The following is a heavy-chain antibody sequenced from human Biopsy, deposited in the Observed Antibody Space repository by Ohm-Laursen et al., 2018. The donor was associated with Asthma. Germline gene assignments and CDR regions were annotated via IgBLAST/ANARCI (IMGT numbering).Heavy chain of an antibody. Sequence: SSVRASCNAYGYTLISFCIHWVRLAPGQRLAWMCWVNTGNGETKYSQKFQGRVTITRDTSASTAYMELRSLRSEDTATYYRARTYYDFLTGQVKDVFGVWGQGTMVTVSS. V-gene: IGHV1-3*04. CDR3: ARTYYDFLTGQVKDVFGV. CDR1: GYTLISFC. J-gene: IGHJ3*01. D-gene: IGHD3-9*01. CDR2: VNTGNGET.